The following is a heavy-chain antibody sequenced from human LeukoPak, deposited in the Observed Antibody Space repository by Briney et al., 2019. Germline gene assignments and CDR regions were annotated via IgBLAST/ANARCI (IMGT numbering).Heavy chain of an antibody. CDR2: IYTSGST. V-gene: IGHV4-4*07. CDR3: ARDRTAMVRGVIIYYYYYMDV. CDR1: GGSISSYY. Sequence: PSETLSLTCTVSGGSISSYYWNWIRQPAGKGLEWIGRIYTSGSTNYNPSLKSRVTMSVDTSKNQFSLKLSSVTAADTAVYYCARDRTAMVRGVIIYYYYYMDVWGKGTTVTISS. J-gene: IGHJ6*03. D-gene: IGHD3-10*01.